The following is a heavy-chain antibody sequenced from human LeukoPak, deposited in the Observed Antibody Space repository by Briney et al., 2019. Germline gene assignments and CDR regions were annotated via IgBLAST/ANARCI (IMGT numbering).Heavy chain of an antibody. CDR1: GFTFSSYA. CDR2: ISGSGGST. Sequence: PGGSLRLSCAASGFTFSSYAMSWVRQAPGKGLEWVSAISGSGGSTYYADSVKGRFTISRDNSKNTLYLQMNSLRAEDTAVYYCADYISGYDPNDYYYYGMDVWGQGTTVTVSS. CDR3: ADYISGYDPNDYYYYGMDV. V-gene: IGHV3-23*01. D-gene: IGHD5-12*01. J-gene: IGHJ6*02.